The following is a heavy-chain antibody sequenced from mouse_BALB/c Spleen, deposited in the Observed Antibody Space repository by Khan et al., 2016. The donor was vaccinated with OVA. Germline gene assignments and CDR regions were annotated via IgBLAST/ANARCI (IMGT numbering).Heavy chain of an antibody. V-gene: IGHV2-2*02. CDR1: GFSLSSYG. Sequence: QVQLQQSGPGLVQPSQSLSITCTVSGFSLSSYGVHWVRQSPGKGLEWLGVIWSGGTTDYNAGFISRLSISKDNSKSQVFFKMNSLQVNDTAIYDSARNGNYVHWYFDVWGAGTTVTVSS. J-gene: IGHJ1*01. CDR2: IWSGGTT. CDR3: ARNGNYVHWYFDV. D-gene: IGHD2-1*01.